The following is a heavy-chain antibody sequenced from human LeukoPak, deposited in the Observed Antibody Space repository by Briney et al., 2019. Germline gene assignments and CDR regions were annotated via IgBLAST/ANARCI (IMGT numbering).Heavy chain of an antibody. CDR2: IIGSSGST. CDR3: AKGAYDYIEIAYFDY. J-gene: IGHJ4*02. D-gene: IGHD5-12*01. V-gene: IGHV3-23*01. Sequence: GGSLRLSCVASGFSFNNYAMNWVRQAPGKGLEWVSLIIGSSGSTFYADSVKGRFTISRDKSKNTLYLQMSSLRAEDTAVYYCAKGAYDYIEIAYFDYWGQGSLVTVSS. CDR1: GFSFNNYA.